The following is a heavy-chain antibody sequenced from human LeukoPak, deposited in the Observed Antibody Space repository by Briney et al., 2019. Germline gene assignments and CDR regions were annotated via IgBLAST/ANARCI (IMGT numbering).Heavy chain of an antibody. Sequence: ASVNVSCTVSGYTLTELSMHWVRQAPGKGLEWMGGFDPEDGETIYAQKFQGRVTMTEDTSTDTAYMELSSLRSEDTAVYYCATVTWYNWNDGGEAWGQGTLVTVSS. J-gene: IGHJ5*02. D-gene: IGHD1-1*01. CDR2: FDPEDGET. V-gene: IGHV1-24*01. CDR1: GYTLTELS. CDR3: ATVTWYNWNDGGEA.